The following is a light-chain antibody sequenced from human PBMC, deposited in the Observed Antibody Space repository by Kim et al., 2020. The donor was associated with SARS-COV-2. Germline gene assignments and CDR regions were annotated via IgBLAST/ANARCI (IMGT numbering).Light chain of an antibody. CDR3: SSYTSSSPRV. CDR1: RSDVGGYND. J-gene: IGLJ3*02. Sequence: GQSMTVSFTGTRSDVGGYNDIAWYQQRPGKAPKLRIYDVSKRTSGVSSRFAGSKSGNTASLTISGLQDEGEADYYCSSYTSSSPRVFGGGTKVTVL. CDR2: DVS. V-gene: IGLV2-14*04.